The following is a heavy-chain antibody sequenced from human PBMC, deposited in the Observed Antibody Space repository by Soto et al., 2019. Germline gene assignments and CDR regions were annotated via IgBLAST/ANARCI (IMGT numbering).Heavy chain of an antibody. J-gene: IGHJ4*02. CDR1: GVSVSSNY. D-gene: IGHD6-19*01. CDR2: IYSGGST. V-gene: IGHV3-53*01. CDR3: ARDPGSIAVAGTI. Sequence: ELQLVESGGGLIQPGGSLRLSCAASGVSVSSNYMSWVRQAPGKGLEWVSVIYSGGSTHYADSVEGRFTICRDIAKNTLYLQMNSLRAEDTAVYYCARDPGSIAVAGTIWGLGPLVTVS.